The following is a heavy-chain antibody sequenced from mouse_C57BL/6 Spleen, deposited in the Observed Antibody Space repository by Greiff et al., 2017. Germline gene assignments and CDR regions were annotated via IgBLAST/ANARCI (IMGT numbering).Heavy chain of an antibody. CDR1: GYAFTNYL. D-gene: IGHD2-10*02. CDR3: AREGVWYLDY. V-gene: IGHV1-54*01. CDR2: INPGSGGT. J-gene: IGHJ2*01. Sequence: VQLQQSGAELVRPGTSVKVSCKASGYAFTNYLIEWVKQRPGQGLEWIGVINPGSGGTNYNEKFKGKATLTADKSSSTAYMQLSSLTSEDSAVYFCAREGVWYLDYWGQGTTLTVSS.